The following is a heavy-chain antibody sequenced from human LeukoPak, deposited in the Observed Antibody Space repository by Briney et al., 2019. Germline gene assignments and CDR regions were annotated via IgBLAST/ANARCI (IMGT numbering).Heavy chain of an antibody. Sequence: GASVKVSCKASGYTFTSYDINWVRQATGQGLEWTGWINPNSGGTNYAQKFQGRVTMTRDTSISTAYMELSRLRSDDTAVYYCAVPYYYDSSGYYYEGHFDYWGQGTLVTVSS. V-gene: IGHV1-2*02. CDR1: GYTFTSYD. J-gene: IGHJ4*02. CDR2: INPNSGGT. D-gene: IGHD3-22*01. CDR3: AVPYYYDSSGYYYEGHFDY.